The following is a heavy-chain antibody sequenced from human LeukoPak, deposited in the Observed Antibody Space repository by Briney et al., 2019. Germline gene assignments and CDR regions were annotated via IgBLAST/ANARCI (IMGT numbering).Heavy chain of an antibody. J-gene: IGHJ5*02. CDR2: INHSGST. V-gene: IGHV4-34*01. CDR1: GGSFSGYY. Sequence: SETLSLTCAVYGGSFSGYYWSWIRQPPGKGLEWIGEINHSGSTNYNPSLKSRVTISVDTSKNQFSLKLSSVTAADTAVYYCARSRNYYGSGSINWFDPWGQGTLVTVSS. CDR3: ARSRNYYGSGSINWFDP. D-gene: IGHD3-10*01.